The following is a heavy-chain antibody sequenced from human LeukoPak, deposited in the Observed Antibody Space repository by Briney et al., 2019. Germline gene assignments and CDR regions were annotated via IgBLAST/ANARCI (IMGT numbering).Heavy chain of an antibody. CDR2: ISGSGGST. D-gene: IGHD6-13*01. V-gene: IGHV3-53*05. J-gene: IGHJ4*02. Sequence: GGSLRLSCAASGFTVSSNYMSWVRQAPGKGLEWVSAISGSGGSTYYADSVKGRFNISRDNSKNTVYLQMNSLRAEDTAVYYCAREPTYSSSWYTSCDYWGQGTLVTVSS. CDR1: GFTVSSNY. CDR3: AREPTYSSSWYTSCDY.